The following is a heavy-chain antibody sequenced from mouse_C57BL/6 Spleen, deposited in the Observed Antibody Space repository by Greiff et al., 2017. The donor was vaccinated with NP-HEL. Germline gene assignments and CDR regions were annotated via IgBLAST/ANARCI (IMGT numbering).Heavy chain of an antibody. V-gene: IGHV1-26*01. D-gene: IGHD4-1*01. CDR1: GYTFTDYY. CDR2: INPNNGGT. CDR3: ARDWDNKDFDY. Sequence: EVQLQQSGPELVKPGASVKISCKASGYTFTDYYMNWVKQSHGKSLEWIGDINPNNGGTSYNQKFKGKATLTVDKSSSTAYMELRSLTSEDSAVYYCARDWDNKDFDYWGQGTTLTVSS. J-gene: IGHJ2*01.